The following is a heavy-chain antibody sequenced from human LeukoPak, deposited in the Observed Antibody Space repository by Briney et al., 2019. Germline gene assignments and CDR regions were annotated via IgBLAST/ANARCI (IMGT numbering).Heavy chain of an antibody. V-gene: IGHV3-9*01. CDR2: ISWNSGSI. J-gene: IGHJ4*02. Sequence: GGSLRLSCEVSGFTFDDYAMHWVRQPPGKGLEWVSGISWNSGSIDYADSVKGRFTISRDNAKNSLYLQMNSLRVEDTAFYYCAKDNRRHYTSGPNPDSLHWGQGALVTVSS. D-gene: IGHD6-19*01. CDR1: GFTFDDYA. CDR3: AKDNRRHYTSGPNPDSLH.